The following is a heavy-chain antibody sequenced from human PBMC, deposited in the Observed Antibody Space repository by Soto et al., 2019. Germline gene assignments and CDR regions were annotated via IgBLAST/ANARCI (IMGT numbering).Heavy chain of an antibody. CDR1: GGSFSGYY. J-gene: IGHJ5*02. D-gene: IGHD3-10*01. V-gene: IGHV4-34*01. CDR2: INHSGST. CDR3: ARGYTSPPLMVRGVRSYWFDP. Sequence: PSETLSLTCAVYGGSFSGYYWSWIRQPPGKGLEWIGEINHSGSTNYNPSLKSRVTISVDTSKNQFSLKLSSVTAADTAVYYCARGYTSPPLMVRGVRSYWFDPWGQGTLVTVSS.